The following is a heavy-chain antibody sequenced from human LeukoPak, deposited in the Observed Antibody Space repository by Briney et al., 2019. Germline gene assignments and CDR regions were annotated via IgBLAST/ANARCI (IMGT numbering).Heavy chain of an antibody. CDR3: ARELGYCSGGSCYWDYYYYGMDV. J-gene: IGHJ6*02. CDR2: ISSSSSYI. D-gene: IGHD2-15*01. V-gene: IGHV3-21*01. CDR1: GFTFSSYS. Sequence: GGSLRLSCAASGFTFSSYSMNWVRQAPGKGLEWVSSISSSSSYIYYADSVKGRFTISRDNAKNSLYLQMNSLRAEDTAVYYCARELGYCSGGSCYWDYYYYGMDVWGQGTTVTVSS.